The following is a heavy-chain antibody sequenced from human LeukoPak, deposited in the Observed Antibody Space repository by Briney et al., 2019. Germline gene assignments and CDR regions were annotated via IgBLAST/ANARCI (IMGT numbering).Heavy chain of an antibody. J-gene: IGHJ4*02. D-gene: IGHD2-2*02. CDR3: ARDLAHRTTDIVVVPAAIGGY. CDR2: IIPILGIA. Sequence: GASVKVSCKASGGTFSSYAISWVRQAPGQGLEWMGRIIPILGIANYAQKFQGRVTITADKSTSTAYMELSSLRSDDTAVYYCARDLAHRTTDIVVVPAAIGGYWGQGTLVTVSS. CDR1: GGTFSSYA. V-gene: IGHV1-69*04.